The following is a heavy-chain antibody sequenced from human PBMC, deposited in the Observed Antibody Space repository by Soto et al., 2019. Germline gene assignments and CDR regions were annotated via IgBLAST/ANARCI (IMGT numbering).Heavy chain of an antibody. CDR2: IYYSGST. V-gene: IGHV4-31*03. Sequence: QVQLQESGPGLVKPSQTLSLTCTVSGGSISSGGYYWSWIRQHPGKGLEWIGYIYYSGSTYYNPSLRSRVTISVDTSKNQFSLKLSSVTAADTAVYYCASLPSGITMVRGEYFQHWGQGTLVTVSS. J-gene: IGHJ1*01. CDR3: ASLPSGITMVRGEYFQH. D-gene: IGHD3-10*01. CDR1: GGSISSGGYY.